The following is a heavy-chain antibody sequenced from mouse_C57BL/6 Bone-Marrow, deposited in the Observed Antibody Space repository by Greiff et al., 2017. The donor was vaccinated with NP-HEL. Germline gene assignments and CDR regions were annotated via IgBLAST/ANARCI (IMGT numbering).Heavy chain of an antibody. CDR3: AKSHLYDGNFYWYFDV. J-gene: IGHJ1*03. CDR1: GFSSTSYG. CDR2: IWRGGST. Sequence: QVQLKQSGPGLVQPSQSLSITCTVSGFSSTSYGVHWVRQSPGKGLEWLGVIWRGGSTDYNAAFMSRLSITKDNSKSHVFFKMNSLQADDTAIYYCAKSHLYDGNFYWYFDVWGTGTTVTVSS. V-gene: IGHV2-5*01. D-gene: IGHD2-1*01.